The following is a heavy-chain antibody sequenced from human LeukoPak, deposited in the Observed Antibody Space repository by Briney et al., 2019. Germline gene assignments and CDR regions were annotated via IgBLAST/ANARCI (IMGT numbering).Heavy chain of an antibody. CDR2: IWYDGSNK. V-gene: IGHV3-33*01. CDR3: ARDILSLRYYDSXGYYY. J-gene: IGHJ4*02. Sequence: GGSLRLSCAASGFTFSSYGMHWVRQAPGKGLEWVAVIWYDGSNKYYADSVKGRFTISRDNSKNTLYLQMNSLRAEDTAVYYCARDILSLRYYDSXGYYYWGQGTLVTVSS. D-gene: IGHD3-22*01. CDR1: GFTFSSYG.